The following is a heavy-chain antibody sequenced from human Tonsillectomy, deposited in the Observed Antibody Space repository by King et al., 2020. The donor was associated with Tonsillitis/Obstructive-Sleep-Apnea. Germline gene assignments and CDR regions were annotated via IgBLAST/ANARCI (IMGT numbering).Heavy chain of an antibody. Sequence: VQLQQWGAGLLKPSETLSLTCAVSGGSFSGYYWSWIRQPPGKGLEWIGEINHSGSTNYNPSLKSRVTISVDTAKNQFSLKLSSVTAADTAAYYCARVRGTYYYDSSGYYYGCYYYRMDVWGQGTTVTVSS. V-gene: IGHV4-34*01. J-gene: IGHJ6*02. CDR3: ARVRGTYYYDSSGYYYGCYYYRMDV. D-gene: IGHD3-22*01. CDR1: GGSFSGYY. CDR2: INHSGST.